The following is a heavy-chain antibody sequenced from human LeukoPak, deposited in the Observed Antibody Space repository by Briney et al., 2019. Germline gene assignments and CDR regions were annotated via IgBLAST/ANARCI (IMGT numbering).Heavy chain of an antibody. CDR1: GDSITTSY. D-gene: IGHD1-26*01. J-gene: IGHJ4*02. V-gene: IGHV4-59*01. CDR2: IYYCGHT. CDR3: ANARGPPYRGIYYYFES. Sequence: SETLSLTCTVSGDSITTSYWIWIRQPPGKALVCIGYIYYCGHTNYSPSLRGRVTLPVDTSKRHFSLHLTSVTGADTAVYYCANARGPPYRGIYYYFESWGQGTLVTVSS.